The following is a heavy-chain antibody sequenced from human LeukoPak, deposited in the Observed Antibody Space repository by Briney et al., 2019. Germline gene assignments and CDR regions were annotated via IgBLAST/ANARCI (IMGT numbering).Heavy chain of an antibody. CDR2: ISYDGSNK. V-gene: IGHV3-30*03. J-gene: IGHJ6*02. CDR3: ARVYGDYAYYYYGMDV. D-gene: IGHD4-17*01. Sequence: GGSLRLSCAASGFTFSSYDMHWVRQAPGKGLEWVAVISYDGSNKYYADSVKGRFTISRDNSKNALYLQMNSLRADDTAVYYCARVYGDYAYYYYGMDVWGQGTTVTVSS. CDR1: GFTFSSYD.